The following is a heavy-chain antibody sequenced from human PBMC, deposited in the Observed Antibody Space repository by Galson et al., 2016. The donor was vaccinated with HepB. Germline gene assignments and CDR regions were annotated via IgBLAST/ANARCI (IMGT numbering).Heavy chain of an antibody. CDR3: ARGWDTSGWNIGY. J-gene: IGHJ4*02. V-gene: IGHV3-21*01. D-gene: IGHD6-19*01. Sequence: SLRLSCAASGFTFSGYSMAWIRQPPGKGLEWVSSISSSSSYIHYADSVRGRFTISRDITKNSLYLQMNSLRVEDTAVYSCARGWDTSGWNIGYWGQGTLVTVSS. CDR2: ISSSSSYI. CDR1: GFTFSGYS.